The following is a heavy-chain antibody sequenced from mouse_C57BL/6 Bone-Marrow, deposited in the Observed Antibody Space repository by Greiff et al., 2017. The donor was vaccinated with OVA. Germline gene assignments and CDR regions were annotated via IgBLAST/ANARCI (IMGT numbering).Heavy chain of an antibody. Sequence: QVQLKESGAELARPGASVKLSCKASGYTFTSYGIRWVKQRTGQGLEWIGEIYPRSGNTYYTEKFKGKATLTADNSSSTAYMELHSLTSEDSAVYFCAREGGYYGYDGFAYWGRGTLVTVSA. CDR2: IYPRSGNT. V-gene: IGHV1-81*01. J-gene: IGHJ3*01. CDR1: GYTFTSYG. CDR3: AREGGYYGYDGFAY. D-gene: IGHD2-2*01.